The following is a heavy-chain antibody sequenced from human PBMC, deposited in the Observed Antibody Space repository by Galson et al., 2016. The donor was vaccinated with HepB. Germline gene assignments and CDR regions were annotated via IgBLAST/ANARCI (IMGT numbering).Heavy chain of an antibody. Sequence: SLRLSCAASGFIFSTHDMHWVRPVTGKGLEWVSGIETAGDTYYADPVKGRFTISRENGKNSVYLQMNSLSAGDTAVYYCARGKSLWTMPWNYGLDVWGKGTTVTVSS. CDR3: ARGKSLWTMPWNYGLDV. J-gene: IGHJ6*04. V-gene: IGHV3-13*01. CDR1: GFIFSTHD. CDR2: IETAGDT. D-gene: IGHD2-2*01.